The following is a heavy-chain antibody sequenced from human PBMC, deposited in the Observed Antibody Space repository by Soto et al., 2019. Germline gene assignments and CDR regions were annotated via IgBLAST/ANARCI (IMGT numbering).Heavy chain of an antibody. CDR1: GYTFTRYG. CDR2: ISGYNGDT. V-gene: IGHV1-18*01. CDR3: EQNGHPPYYSYRMDA. D-gene: IGHD2-8*01. J-gene: IGHJ6*02. Sequence: GASVKVSCKASGYTFTRYGIIWVRQAPGQGLEWMGWISGYNGDTKYAQKFQGRATITIDTSTTTTYIELRSLTPDDTAVYYCEQNGHPPYYSYRMDAWGQGTTVTVSS.